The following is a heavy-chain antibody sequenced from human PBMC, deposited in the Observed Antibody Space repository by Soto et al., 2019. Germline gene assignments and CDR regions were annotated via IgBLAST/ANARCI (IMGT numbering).Heavy chain of an antibody. CDR1: GCTFSSYA. D-gene: IGHD3-22*01. J-gene: IGHJ4*02. CDR2: ISGSSGST. V-gene: IGHV3-23*01. Sequence: LRLSCADSGCTFSSYAMSWVRQAPGKGLAWVSDISGSSGSTYYADSVKGRFTISRDNSKNTLYLQMKSLRAEDTAVYYCAKIGDRSRYPYAGFDYWGQGTLVTVSS. CDR3: AKIGDRSRYPYAGFDY.